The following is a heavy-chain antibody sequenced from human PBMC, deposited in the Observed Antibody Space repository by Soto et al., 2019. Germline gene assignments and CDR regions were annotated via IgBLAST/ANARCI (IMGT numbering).Heavy chain of an antibody. D-gene: IGHD3-16*01. Sequence: PGESLKIAGNDFGYTLAAYWIGWVTHMPGEGLEWKGDINPRDSEVKCGPPHEGQVTISAHKSINTTFRQWRSLKASDTAVYYCARPAYTQYVWYHTYDIWDQGTMVTVSS. CDR3: ARPAYTQYVWYHTYDI. J-gene: IGHJ3*02. V-gene: IGHV5-51*01. CDR1: GYTLAAYW. CDR2: INPRDSEV.